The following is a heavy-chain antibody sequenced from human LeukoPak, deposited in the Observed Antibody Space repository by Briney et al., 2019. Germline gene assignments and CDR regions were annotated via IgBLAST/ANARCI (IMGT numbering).Heavy chain of an antibody. J-gene: IGHJ4*02. D-gene: IGHD4-17*01. Sequence: SETLSLTCTVSGGSISSYYGSWIRQPPGKGLEWIGYIYYSGSTNYNPSLKSRVTISVDTSKNQFSLKLSSVTAADTAVYYCASGSDMTTVDYWGQGTLVTVSS. CDR1: GGSISSYY. CDR3: ASGSDMTTVDY. V-gene: IGHV4-59*01. CDR2: IYYSGST.